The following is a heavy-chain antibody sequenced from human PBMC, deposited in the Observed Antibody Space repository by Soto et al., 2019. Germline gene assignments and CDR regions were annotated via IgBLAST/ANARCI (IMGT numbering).Heavy chain of an antibody. CDR2: IYHSGST. J-gene: IGHJ4*02. CDR3: ARAIQSRYGLSMYSGYDPYFDY. D-gene: IGHD5-12*01. Sequence: PSETLSLTCAVSGGSISSSNWWSWVRQPPGKGLEWIGEIYHSGSTNYNPSLKSRVTISVDKSKNQFSLKLSSVTAADTAVYYCARAIQSRYGLSMYSGYDPYFDYWGQGTLVTVSS. CDR1: GGSISSSNW. V-gene: IGHV4-4*02.